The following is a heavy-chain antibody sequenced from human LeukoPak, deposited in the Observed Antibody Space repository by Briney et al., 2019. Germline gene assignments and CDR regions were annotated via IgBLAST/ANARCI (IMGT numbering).Heavy chain of an antibody. D-gene: IGHD3-10*01. CDR2: IIPIFGTA. CDR1: GGTFSSYA. Sequence: SVKVSCKASGGTFSSYAISWVRQAPGQGLEWMGGIIPIFGTANYAQKFQGRVTIAMDESTSTAYMELSSLRSEDTAVYYCARDRITMVRGVIIKYWFDPWGQGTLVTVSS. J-gene: IGHJ5*02. CDR3: ARDRITMVRGVIIKYWFDP. V-gene: IGHV1-69*05.